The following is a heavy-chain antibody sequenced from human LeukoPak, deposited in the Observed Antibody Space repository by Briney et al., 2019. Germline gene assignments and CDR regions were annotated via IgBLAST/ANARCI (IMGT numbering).Heavy chain of an antibody. D-gene: IGHD5/OR15-5a*01. CDR3: ARQKYLRGPDVEYFDY. Sequence: PGGSLRLSCAASGFTFNTYGMHWVRQAPGKGLEWVAVISYDGSNKYYADSVKGRFTISRDNAKNSLYLQMNSLRAEDTAVYYCARQKYLRGPDVEYFDYWGQGTLVTVSS. J-gene: IGHJ4*02. CDR2: ISYDGSNK. CDR1: GFTFNTYG. V-gene: IGHV3-30*03.